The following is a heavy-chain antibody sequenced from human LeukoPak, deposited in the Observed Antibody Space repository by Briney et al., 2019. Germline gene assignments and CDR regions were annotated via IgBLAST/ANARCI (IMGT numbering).Heavy chain of an antibody. V-gene: IGHV4-4*07. CDR2: IYTSGST. J-gene: IGHJ4*02. CDR1: SGSISSYY. Sequence: SETLSLTCTVSSGSISSYYWSWIRQPAGKGLEWIGRIYTSGSTNYNPSLKSRVTMSVDTSKNQFSLKLSSVTAADTAVYYCARGPDYYDSSGYYHLDYWGQGTLVTVSS. CDR3: ARGPDYYDSSGYYHLDY. D-gene: IGHD3-22*01.